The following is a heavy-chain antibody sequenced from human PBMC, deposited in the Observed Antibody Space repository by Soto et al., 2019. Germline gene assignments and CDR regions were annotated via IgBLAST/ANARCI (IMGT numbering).Heavy chain of an antibody. D-gene: IGHD2-15*01. CDR1: GYSFTTYW. CDR2: IYPGDSDT. V-gene: IGHV5-51*01. Sequence: PGESLKISCKGSGYSFTTYWIGWVRQMPGKGLEWMGNIYPGDSDTRNNPSFQGQVTMSADKSISTAYLQWSSLKASDTAIYYCGRARWTSGYCSGGTCPGAFDIWGQGTMVTVSS. J-gene: IGHJ3*02. CDR3: GRARWTSGYCSGGTCPGAFDI.